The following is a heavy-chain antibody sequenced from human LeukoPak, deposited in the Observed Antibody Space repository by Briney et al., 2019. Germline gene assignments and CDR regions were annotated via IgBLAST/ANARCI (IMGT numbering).Heavy chain of an antibody. Sequence: SETLSLTCAVYGGSFSGYYWSWIRQPPGKGLEWIGEINHSGSTNYNPSLKSRVTIPVDTSKNQFSLKLSSVTAADTAVYYCARDRYCGGDCYSDFDYWGQGTLVTVSS. CDR2: INHSGST. D-gene: IGHD2-21*02. V-gene: IGHV4-34*01. CDR1: GGSFSGYY. CDR3: ARDRYCGGDCYSDFDY. J-gene: IGHJ4*02.